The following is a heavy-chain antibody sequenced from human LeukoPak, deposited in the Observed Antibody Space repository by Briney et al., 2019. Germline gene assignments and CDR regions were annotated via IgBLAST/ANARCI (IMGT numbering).Heavy chain of an antibody. CDR2: ISYDGSNK. J-gene: IGHJ4*02. CDR3: AREGRDIMITFGGVIPQRYYFDY. Sequence: GGSLRLSCAASGFTFSSYAMHWVRQAPGKGLEWVAVISYDGSNKYYADSVKGRFTISRDNSKNTLYLQMNSMRAEDTAVYYCAREGRDIMITFGGVIPQRYYFDYWGQGTLVTVSS. D-gene: IGHD3-16*02. V-gene: IGHV3-30*04. CDR1: GFTFSSYA.